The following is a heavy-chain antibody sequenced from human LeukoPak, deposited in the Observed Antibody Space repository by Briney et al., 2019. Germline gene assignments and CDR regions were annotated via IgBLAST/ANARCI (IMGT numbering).Heavy chain of an antibody. V-gene: IGHV3-23*01. J-gene: IGHJ6*02. D-gene: IGHD6-13*01. CDR3: AKDRESSSWYGNYYYYYGMDV. CDR1: GFTFSSYA. Sequence: GGSLRRSCAASGFTFSSYAMSWVRQAPGKGLEWVSAISGSGGSTYYADSVKGRFTISRDNSKNTLYLQMNSLRAEDTAVYYCAKDRESSSWYGNYYYYYGMDVWGQGTTVTVSS. CDR2: ISGSGGST.